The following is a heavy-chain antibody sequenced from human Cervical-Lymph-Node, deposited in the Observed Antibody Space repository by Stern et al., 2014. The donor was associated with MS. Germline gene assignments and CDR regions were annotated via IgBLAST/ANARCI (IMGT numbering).Heavy chain of an antibody. J-gene: IGHJ4*02. CDR1: GFAFTDTW. CDR3: TTDWAQRSSGNWPPSDY. CDR2: IKCKSDGATI. D-gene: IGHD1-26*01. Sequence: EVQLVESGGGLVEPGGSLGLSCAASGFAFTDTWMSWVRQAPGKGLAWVGRIKCKSDGATIDYADAVRGRFTISRDDSKTTVYLQMNSLRDEDTAVYYCTTDWAQRSSGNWPPSDYWAREPWSPSPQ. V-gene: IGHV3-15*01.